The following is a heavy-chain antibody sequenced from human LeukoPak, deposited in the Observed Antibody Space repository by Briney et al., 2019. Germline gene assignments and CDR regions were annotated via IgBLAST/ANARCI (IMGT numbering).Heavy chain of an antibody. D-gene: IGHD3-10*01. V-gene: IGHV3-66*03. Sequence: PGGSLILSCAVSGFSVTNSYMDWVRQAPGKGLEWGSLIRGSGATLYADSVKGRFTISRDDSKNTVYLQMNSLRVEDTAVYFCVRDRAGTQDWVEFDPWGRGTLVTVSS. CDR1: GFSVTNSY. CDR2: IRGSGAT. CDR3: VRDRAGTQDWVEFDP. J-gene: IGHJ5*02.